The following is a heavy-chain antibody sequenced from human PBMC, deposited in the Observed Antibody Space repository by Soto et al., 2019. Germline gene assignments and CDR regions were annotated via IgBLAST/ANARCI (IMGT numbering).Heavy chain of an antibody. D-gene: IGHD5-12*01. V-gene: IGHV1-69*01. CDR2: IIPIFGTA. CDR1: GGTFSSYA. J-gene: IGHJ4*02. Sequence: QVQLVQSGAEVKKPGSSVKVSCKASGGTFSSYAISWVRQAPGQGLAWMGGIIPIFGTANYAHKSHGRVTITADEYTSTAYKELSSLRSEDTAVNYCASIPYTGYDSPTFFDYWGQGTLVTVSS. CDR3: ASIPYTGYDSPTFFDY.